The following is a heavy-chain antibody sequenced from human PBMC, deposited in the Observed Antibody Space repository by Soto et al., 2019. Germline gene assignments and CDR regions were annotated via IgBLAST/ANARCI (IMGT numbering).Heavy chain of an antibody. CDR1: GYSFTSYW. CDR2: IYPGDSNT. Sequence: GESLKISCKGSGYSFTSYWIGWVRQMPGKGLEWMGIIYPGDSNTRYSPSLQGQVTISVDKSINTAYLQWISLKASDTAMYYCARRRAGNPDDWFDPWGQGTPVTVSS. V-gene: IGHV5-51*01. D-gene: IGHD6-13*01. CDR3: ARRRAGNPDDWFDP. J-gene: IGHJ5*02.